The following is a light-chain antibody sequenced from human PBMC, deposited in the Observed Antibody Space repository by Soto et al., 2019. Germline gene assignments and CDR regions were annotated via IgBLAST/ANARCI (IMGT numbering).Light chain of an antibody. CDR1: SSDVGSFDY. J-gene: IGLJ3*02. V-gene: IGLV2-14*03. Sequence: QSALTQPASVSGSPGQSIAISCTGTSSDVGSFDYVSWYQHYPGKAPRLMIYDVSNRASGVSSRFSGSKSGNTASLTISGLQAEDEADYYCCSYTSSSTLVFGRGTKLTVL. CDR3: CSYTSSSTLV. CDR2: DVS.